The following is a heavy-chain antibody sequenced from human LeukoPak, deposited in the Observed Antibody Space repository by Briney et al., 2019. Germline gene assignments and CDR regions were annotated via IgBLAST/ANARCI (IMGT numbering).Heavy chain of an antibody. J-gene: IGHJ4*02. D-gene: IGHD2-2*03. CDR3: ARGVGWMTN. CDR1: GFTFDTYA. V-gene: IGHV3-23*01. CDR2: VSGSGRST. Sequence: GGSLRLSCAASGFTFDTYAMSWVRQAPGKGLEWVSAVSGSGRSTYYADCVKGRFTISRENAKNSLYLQMNSLRAGDTAVYYCARGVGWMTNWGQGTLVTVSS.